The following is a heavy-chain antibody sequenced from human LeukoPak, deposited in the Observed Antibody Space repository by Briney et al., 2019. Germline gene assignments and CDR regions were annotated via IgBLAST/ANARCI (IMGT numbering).Heavy chain of an antibody. CDR2: FNGNGGGT. CDR1: GHNLSVYH. CDR3: ARDPLDGNFYFDY. J-gene: IGHJ4*02. Sequence: ASVKVSCKTTGHNLSVYHVHWVRQAPGQGLEWMGWFNGNGGGTKYAQKFQGRVTMTRDTSIDTDYTELTSLISDDTAVYYCARDPLDGNFYFDYWGQGTLVTVAS. D-gene: IGHD5-24*01. V-gene: IGHV1-2*02.